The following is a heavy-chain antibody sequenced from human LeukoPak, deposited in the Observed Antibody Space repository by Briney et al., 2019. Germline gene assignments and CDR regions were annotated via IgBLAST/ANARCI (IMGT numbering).Heavy chain of an antibody. CDR3: ARGSVEMATIRGEYYFDY. V-gene: IGHV3-33*01. Sequence: GGSLRLSCAASGFTFSSYGMHWVRQAPGKGLEWVAVIWYDGSNKYYADSVKGRFTISRDNSKNTLYLQMNSLRAADTAVYYCARGSVEMATIRGEYYFDYWGQGTLVTVSS. CDR1: GFTFSSYG. J-gene: IGHJ4*02. D-gene: IGHD5-24*01. CDR2: IWYDGSNK.